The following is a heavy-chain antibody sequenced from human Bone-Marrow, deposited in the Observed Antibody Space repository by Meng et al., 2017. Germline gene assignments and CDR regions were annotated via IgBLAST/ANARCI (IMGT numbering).Heavy chain of an antibody. J-gene: IGHJ3*02. CDR1: GFTFSSYA. CDR3: AKRSSVARVRGVTDAFDI. V-gene: IGHV3-30*04. D-gene: IGHD3-10*01. Sequence: GESLKISCAASGFTFSSYAMHWVRQAPGKGLEWVAVISYDGSNKYYADSVKGRFTISRDNSKNTLYLQMNSLRAEDTAVYYCAKRSSVARVRGVTDAFDIWGQGTMVTVSS. CDR2: ISYDGSNK.